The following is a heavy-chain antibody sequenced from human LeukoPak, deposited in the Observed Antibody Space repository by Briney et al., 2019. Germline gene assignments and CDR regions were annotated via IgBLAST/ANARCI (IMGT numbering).Heavy chain of an antibody. CDR3: ARGGTYDILTGYYPTYWFDP. D-gene: IGHD3-9*01. V-gene: IGHV6-1*01. Sequence: SQTLSLTCAISGDSVSSNSAAWNWIRQSPSRGLEWLGSTYYRSKWYNDYAVSVKSRITINPDTSKNQFSLQLNSVTPEDTAVYYCARGGTYDILTGYYPTYWFDPWGQGTLVTVSS. CDR1: GDSVSSNSAA. J-gene: IGHJ5*02. CDR2: TYYRSKWYN.